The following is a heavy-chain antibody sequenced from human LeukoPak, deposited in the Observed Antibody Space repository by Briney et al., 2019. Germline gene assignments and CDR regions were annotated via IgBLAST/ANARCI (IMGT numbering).Heavy chain of an antibody. D-gene: IGHD5-12*01. CDR3: ARESLYSGYDG. V-gene: IGHV3-48*03. CDR1: GFTFSSYE. CDR2: ISTSGSTI. Sequence: PGRSLRLSCAASGFTFSSYEMNWVRQAPGKGLEWVSYISTSGSTIYYADSVKGRFTVSRDNAKNSLYLQMNSLRAEDTAVYYCARESLYSGYDGWGQGTLVTVSS. J-gene: IGHJ4*02.